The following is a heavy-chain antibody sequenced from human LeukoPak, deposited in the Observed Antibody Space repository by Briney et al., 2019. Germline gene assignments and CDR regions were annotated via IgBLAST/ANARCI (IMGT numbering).Heavy chain of an antibody. CDR3: TTDRAVRDER. Sequence: VGSLRLSCAASGFTFSNAWMSWVRRAPGKGLEWVGRIKSKTDGGTTDYAAPVKGRFTISREDSTNTLYLHMNSLNTEDTAVYYCTTDRAVRDERGGQGTLVTVSS. CDR1: GFTFSNAW. CDR2: IKSKTDGGTT. J-gene: IGHJ4*02. V-gene: IGHV3-15*01. D-gene: IGHD6-19*01.